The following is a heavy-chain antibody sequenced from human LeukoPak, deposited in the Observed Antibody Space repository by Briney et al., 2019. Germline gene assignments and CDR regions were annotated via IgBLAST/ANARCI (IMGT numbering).Heavy chain of an antibody. CDR2: INPNSGGT. V-gene: IGHV1-2*02. CDR1: GYTFTGYY. J-gene: IGHJ3*02. CDR3: ARGSQEVRGVSNAFDI. D-gene: IGHD3-10*01. Sequence: GASVRVSCKASGYTFTGYYMHWVRQGPGQGLEWMGWINPNSGGTNYAQKFQGRVTMTRDTSISTAYMELSRLRSDDTAVYYCARGSQEVRGVSNAFDIWGQGTMVTVSS.